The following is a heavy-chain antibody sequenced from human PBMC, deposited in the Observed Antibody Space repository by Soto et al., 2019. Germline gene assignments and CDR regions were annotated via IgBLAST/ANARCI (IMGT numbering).Heavy chain of an antibody. D-gene: IGHD3-10*01. CDR2: INHSGST. J-gene: IGHJ5*02. Sequence: SETLSLTCAVHGGSFSGYYWSWIRQPPGKGLEGMGEINHSGSTNYNPSLKSRVTISVDTSKNQFSLQLRSVNAADTAVYYCARGRGRITMVGGPNNWFAPWGQGTLVTVSS. V-gene: IGHV4-34*01. CDR1: GGSFSGYY. CDR3: ARGRGRITMVGGPNNWFAP.